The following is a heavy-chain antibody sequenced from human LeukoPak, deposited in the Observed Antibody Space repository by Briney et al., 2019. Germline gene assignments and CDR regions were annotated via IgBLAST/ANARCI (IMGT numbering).Heavy chain of an antibody. CDR3: AAGDSSGWYSWAFDI. D-gene: IGHD6-19*01. Sequence: SETLSLTCAVYGGSFSGYYWSWIRQPPGKGLEWIGEINHSGSTNYNPSLKSRVTISVDTSKNQFSLKLSSVTAADTAVYYCAAGDSSGWYSWAFDIWGQGQWSPSLQ. CDR1: GGSFSGYY. CDR2: INHSGST. V-gene: IGHV4-34*01. J-gene: IGHJ3*02.